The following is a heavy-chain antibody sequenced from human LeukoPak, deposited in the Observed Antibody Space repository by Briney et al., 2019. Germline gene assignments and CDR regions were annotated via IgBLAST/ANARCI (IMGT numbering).Heavy chain of an antibody. V-gene: IGHV3-23*01. CDR1: GFTFSSYA. Sequence: SGGSLRLSCAASGFTFSSYAMSWVRQAPGKGLEWVSAISGSGGSTYYADSVKGRFTISRDNSKNTLYLRMNSLRAEDTAVYYCAKDREVVVVAATTFDIWGQGTMVTVSS. CDR3: AKDREVVVVAATTFDI. D-gene: IGHD2-15*01. CDR2: ISGSGGST. J-gene: IGHJ3*02.